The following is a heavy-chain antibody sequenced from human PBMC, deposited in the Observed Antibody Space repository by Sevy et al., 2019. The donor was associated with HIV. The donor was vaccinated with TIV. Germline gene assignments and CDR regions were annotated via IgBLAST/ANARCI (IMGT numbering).Heavy chain of an antibody. CDR2: IQSKTDGGTT. V-gene: IGHV3-15*01. J-gene: IGHJ4*02. CDR1: GFTFSSAW. D-gene: IGHD3-9*01. Sequence: GGSLRLSCAASGFTFSSAWMSWVRQAPGKGLEWVGRIQSKTDGGTTDYAESVKGRFTISREDSVNTLYLQMNSLTTDDTAVYYCTTDTSTGYFDWLLDFDYWGQGTLVTVSS. CDR3: TTDTSTGYFDWLLDFDY.